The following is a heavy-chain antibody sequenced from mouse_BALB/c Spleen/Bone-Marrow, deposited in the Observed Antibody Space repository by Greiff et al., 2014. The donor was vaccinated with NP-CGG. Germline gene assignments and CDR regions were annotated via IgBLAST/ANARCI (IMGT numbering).Heavy chain of an antibody. V-gene: IGHV1-87*01. CDR3: ARGGITTAPFAY. J-gene: IGHJ3*01. CDR1: GYTFTNYW. Sequence: QVQLQQSGAELARPGASVKLSCKASGYTFTNYWLQWVKQRPGQGLEWIGAIYPGDGDTRYTQKFKGKATLTADKSSSTAYMQLSSVASEDSAVYYCARGGITTAPFAYWGQGTLVTVSA. CDR2: IYPGDGDT. D-gene: IGHD1-2*01.